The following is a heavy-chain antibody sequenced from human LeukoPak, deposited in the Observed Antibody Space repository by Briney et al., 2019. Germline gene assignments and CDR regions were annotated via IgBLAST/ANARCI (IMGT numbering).Heavy chain of an antibody. J-gene: IGHJ5*02. V-gene: IGHV4-4*07. CDR1: GGSISSYY. D-gene: IGHD3-3*01. CDR2: IYTSGST. CDR3: ARGLGDYDFWSGYVAWFDP. Sequence: PSETLSLTCTVSGGSISSYYWSWIRQPAGKGLEWIGRIYTSGSTNYNPSLKSRVTMSVDTSKNQFSLKLSSVTAADTAVYYCARGLGDYDFWSGYVAWFDPWGQGTLVTVSS.